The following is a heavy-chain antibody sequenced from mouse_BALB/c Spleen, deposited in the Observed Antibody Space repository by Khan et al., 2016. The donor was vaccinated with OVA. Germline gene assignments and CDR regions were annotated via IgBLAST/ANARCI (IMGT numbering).Heavy chain of an antibody. CDR2: ISYSGRT. CDR3: ARSLTITTVVATDFDY. CDR1: GYSITSDYA. Sequence: EVQLQESGPGLVKPSQSLSLTCTVTGYSITSDYAWNWIRQFPGNKLEWVGYISYSGRTSYNPSLKSRISITRDTSKNQFFLQLSSVTPEDTAPYYCARSLTITTVVATDFDYWGQGTTLTVSS. D-gene: IGHD1-1*01. J-gene: IGHJ2*01. V-gene: IGHV3-2*02.